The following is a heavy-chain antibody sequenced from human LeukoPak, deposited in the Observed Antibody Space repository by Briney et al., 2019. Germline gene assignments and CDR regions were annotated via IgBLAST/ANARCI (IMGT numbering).Heavy chain of an antibody. CDR3: ARGVYIAAAQYGY. J-gene: IGHJ4*02. CDR1: GGSTGTYS. D-gene: IGHD6-13*01. CDR2: IYYSGTT. Sequence: NTSETLSLTCTVSGGSTGTYSWNWIRQPPGKGLEWIGYIYYSGTTNYNPSLKSRVTISVDTSKNQFSLKLSSVTAADTAVYYCARGVYIAAAQYGYWGQGTLVTVSS. V-gene: IGHV4-59*01.